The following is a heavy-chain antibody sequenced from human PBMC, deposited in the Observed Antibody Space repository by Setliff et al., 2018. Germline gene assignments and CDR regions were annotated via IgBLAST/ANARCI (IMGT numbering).Heavy chain of an antibody. D-gene: IGHD4-17*01. J-gene: IGHJ4*02. V-gene: IGHV4-34*01. CDR2: IYYSGST. Sequence: PSETLSLTCAVYGGSFSGYYWSWIRQPPGKRLEWIGSIYYSGSTYYNPYLKSRVTISVDTSKNQFSLKLSSVTAADTAVYYCARLIYGDYEDYWGQGTLVTVSS. CDR3: ARLIYGDYEDY. CDR1: GGSFSGYY.